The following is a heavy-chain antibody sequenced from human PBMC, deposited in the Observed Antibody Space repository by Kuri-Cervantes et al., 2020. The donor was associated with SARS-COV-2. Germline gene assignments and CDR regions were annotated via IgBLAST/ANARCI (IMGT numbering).Heavy chain of an antibody. V-gene: IGHV4-39*07. Sequence: ESLKISCTVSGGSISSSSYYWGWIRQPPGKGLEWIGSIYYSGSTNYNPSLKSRVTISVDTSKNQFSLKLSSVTAADTAVYYCARDNGVTGTTSPDYYYYYGMDVWGQGTTVTVSS. CDR2: IYYSGST. CDR3: ARDNGVTGTTSPDYYYYYGMDV. J-gene: IGHJ6*02. CDR1: GGSISSSSYY. D-gene: IGHD1-7*01.